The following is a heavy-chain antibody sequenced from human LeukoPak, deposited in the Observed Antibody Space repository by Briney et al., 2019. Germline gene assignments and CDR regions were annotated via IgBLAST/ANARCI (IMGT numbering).Heavy chain of an antibody. CDR3: ASDTVTTDY. CDR1: GFTFSDYY. D-gene: IGHD4-4*01. V-gene: IGHV3-30*03. CDR2: ISYDGSNK. Sequence: GGSLRLSCAASGFTFSDYYMSWIRQAPGKGLEWVAVISYDGSNKYYADSVKGRFTISRDNSKNTLYLQMNSLRAEDTAVYYCASDTVTTDYWGQGTLVTVSS. J-gene: IGHJ4*02.